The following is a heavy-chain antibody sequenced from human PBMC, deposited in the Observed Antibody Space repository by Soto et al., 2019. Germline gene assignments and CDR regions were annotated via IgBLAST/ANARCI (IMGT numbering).Heavy chain of an antibody. J-gene: IGHJ6*02. V-gene: IGHV3-30*18. CDR2: ISYDGSNK. CDR3: AKDRSWGGLYYYYGMDV. D-gene: IGHD7-27*01. CDR1: GFTFSSYG. Sequence: PGGSLRLSCAASGFTFSSYGMHWVRQATGKGLEWVAVISYDGSNKYYADSVKGRFTISRDNSKNTLYLQMNSLRAEDTAVYYCAKDRSWGGLYYYYGMDVWGQGT.